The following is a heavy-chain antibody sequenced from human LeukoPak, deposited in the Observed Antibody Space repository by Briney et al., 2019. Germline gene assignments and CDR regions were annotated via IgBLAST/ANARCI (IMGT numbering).Heavy chain of an antibody. J-gene: IGHJ4*02. V-gene: IGHV3-9*01. CDR2: ISWNSGSI. D-gene: IGHD3-3*01. Sequence: GGSLRLSCAASGFTFDDYTMHWVRQAPGKGLEWVSRISWNSGSIAYADSVKGRFTISRDNAKNSLYLQMNSLRAEDTAVYYCARDLSGDFWSGYPFYFDYWGQGTLVTVSS. CDR3: ARDLSGDFWSGYPFYFDY. CDR1: GFTFDDYT.